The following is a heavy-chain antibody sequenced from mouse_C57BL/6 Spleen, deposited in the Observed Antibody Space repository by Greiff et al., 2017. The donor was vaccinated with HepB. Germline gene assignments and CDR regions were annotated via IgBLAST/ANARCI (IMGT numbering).Heavy chain of an antibody. J-gene: IGHJ2*01. CDR2: IHPSDSDT. V-gene: IGHV1-74*01. CDR3: AIGGGIYYDYDADFDY. Sequence: QVQLQQPGAELVKPGASVKVSCKASGYTFTSYWMHWVKQRPGQGLEWIGRIHPSDSDTNYNQKFKGKATLTVDKSSSTAYMQLSSLTSEDSAVYYCAIGGGIYYDYDADFDYWGQGTTLTVSS. D-gene: IGHD2-4*01. CDR1: GYTFTSYW.